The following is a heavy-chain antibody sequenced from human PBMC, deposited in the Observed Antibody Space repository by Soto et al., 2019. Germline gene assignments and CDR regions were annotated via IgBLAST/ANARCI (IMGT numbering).Heavy chain of an antibody. Sequence: QVQLVQSGAEVKKPGASVKVSCKASGYTFTSYAMHWVRQAPGQRLEWMGWINAGNGNTKYSQKFQGRVTITRDTSASTAYMELSRLRSEDTAVYYCARDRRYCSSTSCYRGWYYYYMDVWGKGTTVTVSS. D-gene: IGHD2-2*02. J-gene: IGHJ6*03. CDR1: GYTFTSYA. CDR2: INAGNGNT. V-gene: IGHV1-3*01. CDR3: ARDRRYCSSTSCYRGWYYYYMDV.